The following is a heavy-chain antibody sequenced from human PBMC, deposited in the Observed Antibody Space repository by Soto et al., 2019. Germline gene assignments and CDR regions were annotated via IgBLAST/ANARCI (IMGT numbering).Heavy chain of an antibody. V-gene: IGHV6-1*01. CDR2: TYYRSKWYN. CDR3: ASAGYSSGWYRGYYFDY. J-gene: IGHJ4*02. CDR1: GDSVSSNSAA. Sequence: SPTLSLTCAISGDSVSSNSAAWNWIRQSPSRGLEWLGRTYYRSKWYNDYAVSVKSRITINPDTSKNQFSLQLNSVTPEDTAVYYCASAGYSSGWYRGYYFDYWGQGTLVTVSS. D-gene: IGHD6-19*01.